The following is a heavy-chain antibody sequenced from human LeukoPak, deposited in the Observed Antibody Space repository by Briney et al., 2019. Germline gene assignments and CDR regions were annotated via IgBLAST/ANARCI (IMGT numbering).Heavy chain of an antibody. D-gene: IGHD6-19*01. Sequence: TPSETLSLTCAVYGGSFSGYYWSWIRQPPGKGLEWIGEINHSGSTNYNPSPKSRVTISVDTSQNQFSLKLSSVTAADTAVYYCARAVVSSGWYGYYYGMDVWGQGTTVTVSS. V-gene: IGHV4-34*01. J-gene: IGHJ6*02. CDR1: GGSFSGYY. CDR3: ARAVVSSGWYGYYYGMDV. CDR2: INHSGST.